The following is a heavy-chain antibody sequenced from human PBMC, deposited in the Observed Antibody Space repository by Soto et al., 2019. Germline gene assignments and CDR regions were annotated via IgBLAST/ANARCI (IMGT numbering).Heavy chain of an antibody. CDR2: ISGSGGST. CDR1: GFTFSSYA. CDR3: ASPPPTDRGVISPYYYYGMDV. J-gene: IGHJ6*02. D-gene: IGHD3-10*01. Sequence: PGGSLRLSCAASGFTFSSYAMSWVSQAPGKGLEWVSAISGSGGSTYYADSVKGRFTISRDNSKNTLYLQMNSLRAEDTAVYYCASPPPTDRGVISPYYYYGMDVWGQGTTVTVSS. V-gene: IGHV3-23*01.